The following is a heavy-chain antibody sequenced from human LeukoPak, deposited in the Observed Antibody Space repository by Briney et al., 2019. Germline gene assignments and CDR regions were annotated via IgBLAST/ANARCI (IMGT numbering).Heavy chain of an antibody. D-gene: IGHD3-3*01. J-gene: IGHJ4*02. CDR3: ARGRITIFGVVIIPYYFDY. Sequence: ASVKVSCKASGYTFTGYYMHWVRQAPGQGLEWMGWINPNSGGTNYAQKFQGRVTITRNTSISTAYMELSSLRSEDTAVYYCARGRITIFGVVIIPYYFDYWGQGTLVTVSS. V-gene: IGHV1-2*02. CDR2: INPNSGGT. CDR1: GYTFTGYY.